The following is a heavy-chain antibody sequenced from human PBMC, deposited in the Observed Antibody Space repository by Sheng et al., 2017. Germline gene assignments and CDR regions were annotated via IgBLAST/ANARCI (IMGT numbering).Heavy chain of an antibody. V-gene: IGHV4-34*01. Sequence: QVQLQQWGAGLLKPSETLSLTCAVYGGSFSGYYWSWIRQPPREGAWSGLGKVNHSGSTNYNPSLKSRVTISVDTSKNQFSLKLSSVTAADTAVYYCARGRKRWLQQGGLNYFDYWGQGTLVTVSS. CDR2: VNHSGST. D-gene: IGHD5-12*01. J-gene: IGHJ4*02. CDR3: ARGRKRWLQQGGLNYFDY. CDR1: GGSFSGYY.